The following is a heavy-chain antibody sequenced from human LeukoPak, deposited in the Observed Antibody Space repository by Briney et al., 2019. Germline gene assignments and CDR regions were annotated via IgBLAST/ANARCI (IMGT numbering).Heavy chain of an antibody. CDR2: IGEDGSEK. CDR1: GFTFSSYW. Sequence: PGGSLRLSCAASGFTFSSYWMTWVRQAPGKGLEWVANIGEDGSEKYYVDSVKGRFTISRDNAKNSLYLQVNSLRAEDTAVYYCARDRHYDFWSAPTPFDYWGQGTLVTVSS. D-gene: IGHD3-3*01. CDR3: ARDRHYDFWSAPTPFDY. V-gene: IGHV3-7*01. J-gene: IGHJ4*02.